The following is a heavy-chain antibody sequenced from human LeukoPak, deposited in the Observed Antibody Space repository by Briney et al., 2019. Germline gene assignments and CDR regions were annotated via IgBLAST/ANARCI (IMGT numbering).Heavy chain of an antibody. V-gene: IGHV4-34*01. CDR1: GGSFSGYY. CDR3: ARGRERRYYYYGMDV. D-gene: IGHD1-1*01. J-gene: IGHJ6*02. CDR2: INHSGST. Sequence: SETLSLTCAVYGGSFSGYYWSWIRQPPGKGLEWIGEINHSGSTNHNPSLKSRVTISVDTSKNQFSLKLSSVTAADTAVYYCARGRERRYYYYGMDVWGQGTTVTVSS.